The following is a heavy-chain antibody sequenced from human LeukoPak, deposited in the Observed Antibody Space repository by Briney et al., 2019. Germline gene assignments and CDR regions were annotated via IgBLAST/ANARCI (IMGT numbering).Heavy chain of an antibody. D-gene: IGHD3-10*01. J-gene: IGHJ6*02. Sequence: SETLSLTCTASGGSIIRSTYYWGWIRQAPTKGLEWIGNVYCDNGGTEYSRSLANRVTMSVDMSKNQLSLRLSSVTAADTAVYYRARRSYLPDVDVWGQGTTVTVSS. V-gene: IGHV4-39*01. CDR3: ARRSYLPDVDV. CDR1: GGSIIRSTYY. CDR2: VYCDNGGT.